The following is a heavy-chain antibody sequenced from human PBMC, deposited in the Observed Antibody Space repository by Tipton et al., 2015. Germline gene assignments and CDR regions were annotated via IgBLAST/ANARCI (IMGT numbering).Heavy chain of an antibody. J-gene: IGHJ4*02. V-gene: IGHV4-61*08. CDR3: ARSNYDLLTGYSRSFDY. Sequence: GLVKPSETLSLTCTVSGYSIRGGHYWGWIRQPPGKELEWIGYIYYSGSTNYNPSLKSRVTISVDTSKNQFSLKLSSVTAADTAVYYCARSNYDLLTGYSRSFDYWGRGTLVTVSS. CDR2: IYYSGST. CDR1: GYSIRGGHY. D-gene: IGHD3-9*01.